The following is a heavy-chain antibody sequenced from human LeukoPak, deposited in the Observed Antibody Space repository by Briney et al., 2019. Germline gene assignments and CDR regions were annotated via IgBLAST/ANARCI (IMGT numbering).Heavy chain of an antibody. CDR1: GSSINSYH. CDR3: ARGDGYSPGFDT. CDR2: STYTGSP. V-gene: IGHV4-59*01. D-gene: IGHD5-24*01. Sequence: SETLSLTCTVSGSSINSYHWSWVRQPPGKALEWIGYSTYTGSPKYTPSLKSRVLMSKDTSKTQISLKLSAVTAADTAVYYCARGDGYSPGFDTWGQGTLVTVSP. J-gene: IGHJ5*02.